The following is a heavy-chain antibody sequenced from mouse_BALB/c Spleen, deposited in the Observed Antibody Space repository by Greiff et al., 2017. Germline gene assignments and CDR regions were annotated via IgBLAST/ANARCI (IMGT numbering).Heavy chain of an antibody. D-gene: IGHD6-2*01. J-gene: IGHJ4*01. CDR3: ARRSLYAMDY. CDR1: GYTFTSYT. CDR2: INPSSGYT. V-gene: IGHV1-4*01. Sequence: QVQLKESGAELARPGASVTMSCKASGYTFTSYTMHWVKQRPGQGLEWIGYINPSSGYTNYNQKFKDKATLTADKSSSTAYMQLSSLTSEDSAVYYCARRSLYAMDYWGQGTSVTVSS.